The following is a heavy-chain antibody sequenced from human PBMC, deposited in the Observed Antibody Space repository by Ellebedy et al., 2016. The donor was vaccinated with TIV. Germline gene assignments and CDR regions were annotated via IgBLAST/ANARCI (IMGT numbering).Heavy chain of an antibody. Sequence: GESLKISCAASGFTFSEYYMSWIRQAPGKGLEWVSHISSTSKHTKYADSVKGRFTISRDNAKNSLHLQMNSLRVEDTAVYYCARDRGGGGTDYWGQGTLVTVSS. D-gene: IGHD2-21*01. J-gene: IGHJ4*02. CDR3: ARDRGGGGTDY. CDR1: GFTFSEYY. V-gene: IGHV3-11*06. CDR2: ISSTSKHT.